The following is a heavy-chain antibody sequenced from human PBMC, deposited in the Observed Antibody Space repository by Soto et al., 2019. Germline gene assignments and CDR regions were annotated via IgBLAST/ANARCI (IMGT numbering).Heavy chain of an antibody. CDR2: ISAYNGNT. V-gene: IGHV1-18*01. Sequence: ASVKVSCKTSGYTITRYGVSWVRQAPGQGLEWMGWISAYNGNTNYAQKLQGRVTMTTDTSTSTAYMELRSLRSDDTAVYYCARAYCGGDCYQHFDYWGQGTLVTVSS. D-gene: IGHD2-21*02. CDR1: GYTITRYG. CDR3: ARAYCGGDCYQHFDY. J-gene: IGHJ4*02.